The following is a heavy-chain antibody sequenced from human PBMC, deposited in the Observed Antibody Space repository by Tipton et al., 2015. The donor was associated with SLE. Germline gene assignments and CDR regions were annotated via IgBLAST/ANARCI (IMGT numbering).Heavy chain of an antibody. Sequence: TLSLTCTVSGGSISGYYWNWVRQSPGKGLEWIGFTYSGTTSYNPSLNSRVTISADTSKDQFSLRLSSVTAADTAVYYCARLISAYDCNFDYWGQGTLVTVSS. V-gene: IGHV4-4*09. CDR2: TYSGTT. D-gene: IGHD5-12*01. J-gene: IGHJ4*02. CDR1: GGSISGYY. CDR3: ARLISAYDCNFDY.